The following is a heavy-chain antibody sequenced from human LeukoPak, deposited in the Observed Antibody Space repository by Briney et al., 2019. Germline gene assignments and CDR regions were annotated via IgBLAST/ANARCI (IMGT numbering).Heavy chain of an antibody. D-gene: IGHD3-22*01. CDR2: IYYSGST. CDR1: GFTFSDSY. J-gene: IGHJ3*02. CDR3: ARDRSGQDDSSGDDAFDI. Sequence: GSLRLSCAASGFTFSDSYMTWVRQPPGKGLEWIGSIYYSGSTYYNPSLKSRVTISVDTSKNQFSLKLSSVTAADTAVYYCARDRSGQDDSSGDDAFDIWGQGTMVTVSS. V-gene: IGHV4-38-2*02.